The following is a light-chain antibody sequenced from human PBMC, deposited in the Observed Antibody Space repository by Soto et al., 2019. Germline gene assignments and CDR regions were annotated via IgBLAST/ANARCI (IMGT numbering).Light chain of an antibody. J-gene: IGKJ5*01. Sequence: DIQMTQSPSSLSASVGDVVTITFLASQSISIYLNWYQQKPGKAPILLVYAGSSLQGGVPSRFSGSGSGTDFTLTISSLQPEDFATYYCQQANSFPPTFGQGTRLEIK. V-gene: IGKV1-12*01. CDR2: AGS. CDR3: QQANSFPPT. CDR1: QSISIY.